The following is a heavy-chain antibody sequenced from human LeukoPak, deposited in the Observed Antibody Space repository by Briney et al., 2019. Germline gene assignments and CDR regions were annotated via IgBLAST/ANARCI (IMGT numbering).Heavy chain of an antibody. CDR2: IYYSGST. CDR3: ARLVAGSFDY. V-gene: IGHV4-61*05. Sequence: SETLSLTCTVSGGSISSSSYYWGWIRQPPGKGLEWIGYIYYSGSTNYNPSLKSRVTISVDTSKNQFSLKLSSVTAADTAVYYCARLVAGSFDYWGQGTLVTVSS. J-gene: IGHJ4*02. CDR1: GGSISSSSYY. D-gene: IGHD6-19*01.